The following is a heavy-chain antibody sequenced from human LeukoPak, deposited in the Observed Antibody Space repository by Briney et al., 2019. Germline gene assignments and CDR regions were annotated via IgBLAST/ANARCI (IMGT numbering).Heavy chain of an antibody. V-gene: IGHV3-30-3*01. CDR2: ISYDGSNK. Sequence: GGSLRLSCAASGFTFSSYAMHWVRQAPGKGLEWVAVISYDGSNKYYADSVKGRFTISRDNSKNTLYLQMNSLRAEDTAVYYCASEITMVRGVQSDYWGQGTLVTVSS. J-gene: IGHJ4*02. CDR3: ASEITMVRGVQSDY. D-gene: IGHD3-10*01. CDR1: GFTFSSYA.